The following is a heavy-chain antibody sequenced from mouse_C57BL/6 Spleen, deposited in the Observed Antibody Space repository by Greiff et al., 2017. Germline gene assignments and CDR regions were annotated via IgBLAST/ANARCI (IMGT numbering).Heavy chain of an antibody. CDR3: ASLDLPYAMDY. J-gene: IGHJ4*01. CDR1: GYTFTSYT. CDR2: INPSSGYT. V-gene: IGHV1-4*01. Sequence: QVQLQQSGAELARPGASVTMSCKASGYTFTSYTMHWVKQRPGQGLEWIGYINPSSGYTKYNQKFKDKATLTADKSSSTAYMQLSSLTSEDSAVYYCASLDLPYAMDYWGQGTSVTVSS.